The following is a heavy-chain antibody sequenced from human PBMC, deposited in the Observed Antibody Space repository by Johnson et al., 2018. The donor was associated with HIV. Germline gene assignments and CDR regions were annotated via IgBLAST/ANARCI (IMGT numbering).Heavy chain of an antibody. D-gene: IGHD5-12*01. CDR1: GFTFSSYA. V-gene: IGHV3-30*04. CDR2: ISYDGSNK. Sequence: QVQLLESGGGVVQPGRSLRLSCAASGFTFSSYALHWVRQAPGKGLEWVAIISYDGSNKYYADSVKGRFTISRDNSKNTLYLQMNSLRAEDTAVYYCAKDAETGDSGYDEGAFDIWGQGTMVTVSS. J-gene: IGHJ3*02. CDR3: AKDAETGDSGYDEGAFDI.